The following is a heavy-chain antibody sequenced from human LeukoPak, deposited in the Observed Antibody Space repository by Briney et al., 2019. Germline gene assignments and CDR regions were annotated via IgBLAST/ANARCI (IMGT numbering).Heavy chain of an antibody. J-gene: IGHJ4*02. Sequence: PGGSLRLSCAASGFTFSSYAMSWVRQAPGKGLEWVSAISGSGGSTYYADSVKGRFTISRDNSKNTLYLQMNSLRAEDTAIYYCAKDQDYGGSSWFDYWGQGTLVTVSS. CDR1: GFTFSSYA. V-gene: IGHV3-23*01. CDR2: ISGSGGST. CDR3: AKDQDYGGSSWFDY. D-gene: IGHD4-23*01.